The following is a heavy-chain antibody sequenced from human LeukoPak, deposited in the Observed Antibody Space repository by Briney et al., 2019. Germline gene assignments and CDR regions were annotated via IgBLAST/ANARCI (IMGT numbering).Heavy chain of an antibody. CDR1: GFTFSSYW. J-gene: IGHJ4*02. V-gene: IGHV3-7*01. CDR3: AKDNRRYSYGYYFDY. CDR2: IKQDGSEK. D-gene: IGHD5-18*01. Sequence: GGSLRLSCAASGFTFSSYWMSWVRQAPGKGLEWVANIKQDGSEKYYVDSVKGRFTISRDNAKNSLYLQMNSLRAEDTAVYYCAKDNRRYSYGYYFDYWGQGTLVTVSS.